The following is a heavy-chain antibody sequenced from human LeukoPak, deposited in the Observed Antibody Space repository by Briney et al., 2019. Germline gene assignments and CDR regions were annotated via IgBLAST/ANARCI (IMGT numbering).Heavy chain of an antibody. Sequence: GGSLRLSCAASGFTFSSYGMHWVRQASGKGLEWVGRIRSKANSYATAYAASVKGRFTISRDDSKNTAYLQMNSLKTEDTAVYYCTSRYSSGLNWFDPWGQGTLVTVSS. V-gene: IGHV3-73*01. J-gene: IGHJ5*02. D-gene: IGHD6-19*01. CDR2: IRSKANSYAT. CDR1: GFTFSSYG. CDR3: TSRYSSGLNWFDP.